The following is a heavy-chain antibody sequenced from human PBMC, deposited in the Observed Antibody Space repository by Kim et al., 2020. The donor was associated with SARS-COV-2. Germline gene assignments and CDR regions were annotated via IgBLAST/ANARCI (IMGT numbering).Heavy chain of an antibody. D-gene: IGHD3-10*01. V-gene: IGHV3-11*06. CDR3: ARDQGALGRFGELSSIFDY. Sequence: RFTISRDNAKNSLYLQMNSLRAEDTAVYYCARDQGALGRFGELSSIFDYWGQGTLVTVSS. J-gene: IGHJ4*02.